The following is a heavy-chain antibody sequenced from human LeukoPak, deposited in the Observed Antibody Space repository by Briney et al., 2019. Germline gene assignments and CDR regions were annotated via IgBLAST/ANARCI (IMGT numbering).Heavy chain of an antibody. CDR1: GGSISSYY. CDR3: ARHLRSVPSNYYGMDV. Sequence: SETLSLTCTVSGGSISSYYWSRIRQPPGKGLEWIGYIYYSGSTNYNPSLKSRVTISVDTSKNQFSLKLSSVTAADTAVYYCARHLRSVPSNYYGMDVWGQGTTVTVSS. J-gene: IGHJ6*02. CDR2: IYYSGST. V-gene: IGHV4-59*01. D-gene: IGHD1-14*01.